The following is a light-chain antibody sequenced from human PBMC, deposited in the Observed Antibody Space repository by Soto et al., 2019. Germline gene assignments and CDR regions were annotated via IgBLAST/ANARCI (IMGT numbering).Light chain of an antibody. CDR2: VAY. Sequence: AIQMTQSPSSLSASVGDRVTITCRASQYIRNDLSWYQQKPGKAPKVLIYVAYRLQGGVSSRFSGSGSGTDFTLTISSLQPEDFATYYCLQDYNYPWTFGQGTKVEIK. CDR1: QYIRND. V-gene: IGKV1-6*02. J-gene: IGKJ1*01. CDR3: LQDYNYPWT.